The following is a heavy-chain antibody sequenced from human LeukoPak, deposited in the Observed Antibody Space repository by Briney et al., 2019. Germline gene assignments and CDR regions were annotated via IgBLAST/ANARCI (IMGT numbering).Heavy chain of an antibody. J-gene: IGHJ5*02. Sequence: SETLSLTCTVSGGSVSSGSYYWSWIRQPPGKGLEWIGYIYYSGSTNYNPSLKSRVTISVDTSKNQFSLKLSSVTAADTAVYHCARAQPAPSDYYDSSGSFDPWGQGTLVTVSS. V-gene: IGHV4-61*01. CDR1: GGSVSSGSYY. D-gene: IGHD3-22*01. CDR3: ARAQPAPSDYYDSSGSFDP. CDR2: IYYSGST.